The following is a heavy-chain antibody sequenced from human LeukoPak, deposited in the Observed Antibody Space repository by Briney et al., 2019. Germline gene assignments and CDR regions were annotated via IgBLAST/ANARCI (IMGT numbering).Heavy chain of an antibody. D-gene: IGHD6-13*01. J-gene: IGHJ6*02. V-gene: IGHV3-7*01. CDR3: ARFAKGGSSWYTPPGYYYYGMDV. CDR1: GFTFSNYC. Sequence: GGSLRLSCVGSGFTFSNYCMTWVRQAPGKGLEWVANIKYEGDDIHYVDSVKGRFTISRDNAKNSLYLQMNSLRAEDTAVYYCARFAKGGSSWYTPPGYYYYGMDVWGQGTTVTVSS. CDR2: IKYEGDDI.